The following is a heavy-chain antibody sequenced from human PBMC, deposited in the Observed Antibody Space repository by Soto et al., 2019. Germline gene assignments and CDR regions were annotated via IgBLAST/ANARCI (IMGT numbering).Heavy chain of an antibody. Sequence: SETLSLTCTVSGGSISSSSYYWGWIRQPPGKGLEWIGSIYYSGSTYYNPSLKSRVTISVDTSKNQFSLKLSSVTAADTAVYYCARLNVGGWVDPWGQGTLVTVSS. D-gene: IGHD3-16*01. CDR1: GGSISSSSYY. J-gene: IGHJ5*02. CDR2: IYYSGST. V-gene: IGHV4-39*01. CDR3: ARLNVGGWVDP.